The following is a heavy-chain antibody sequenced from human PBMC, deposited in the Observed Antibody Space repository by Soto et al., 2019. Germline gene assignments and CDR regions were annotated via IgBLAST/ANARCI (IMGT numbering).Heavy chain of an antibody. CDR2: LSSNGIGT. CDR1: GFTVSSFG. Sequence: GGSLRLSCSGSGFTVSSFGMHWVRQAPGKGLEHVSTLSSNGIGTYYADSVKGRFTFSRDTSKNTLYLQMSSLRTEDTAVYYCVKDMGQAAVGIRYPYGLDDWYLGTMLTVFS. J-gene: IGHJ6*02. CDR3: VKDMGQAAVGIRYPYGLDD. D-gene: IGHD6-13*01. V-gene: IGHV3-64D*06.